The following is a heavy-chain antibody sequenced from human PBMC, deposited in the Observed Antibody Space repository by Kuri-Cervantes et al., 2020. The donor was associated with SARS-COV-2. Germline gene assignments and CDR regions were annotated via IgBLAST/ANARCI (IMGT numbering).Heavy chain of an antibody. CDR1: GFVFSSFW. D-gene: IGHD3-22*01. CDR2: IKLDGSEK. J-gene: IGHJ4*02. V-gene: IGHV3-7*01. Sequence: GGSLRLSCVASGFVFSSFWMSWVRQAPGRGLEWVADIKLDGSEKYYVDSVKGRFTISRDNAKNSVYLQMDSLRGEDTAVYYCASALIDSPDYWGQGTLVTVSS. CDR3: ASALIDSPDY.